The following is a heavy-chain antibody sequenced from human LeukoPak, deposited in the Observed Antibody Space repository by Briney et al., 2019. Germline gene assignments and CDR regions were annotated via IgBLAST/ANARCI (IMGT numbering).Heavy chain of an antibody. CDR1: GFTFSIYD. CDR2: ISGSGGFT. V-gene: IGHV3-23*01. CDR3: AELGITMIGGV. D-gene: IGHD3-10*02. J-gene: IGHJ6*03. Sequence: GGSLRLSCAASGFTFSIYDMSWVRQAPGKGLEWVSAISGSGGFTYYADSVEGRFTISRDNAKNSLYLQMNSLRAEDTAVYYCAELGITMIGGVWGKGTTVTISS.